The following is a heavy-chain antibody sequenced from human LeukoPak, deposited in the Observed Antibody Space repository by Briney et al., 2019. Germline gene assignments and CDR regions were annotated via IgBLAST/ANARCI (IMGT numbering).Heavy chain of an antibody. J-gene: IGHJ4*02. V-gene: IGHV4-38-2*02. CDR2: IYYRGST. Sequence: PSETLSLTCTVSGYSISSGYYWGWIRQPPGRGLEWIASIYYRGSTHYNPSLASLKSRVTISGDTSKNQFSLKLSSVTAADMAVYYCARYREVGATVDYWGQGTLVTVSS. CDR1: GYSISSGYY. D-gene: IGHD1-26*01. CDR3: ARYREVGATVDY.